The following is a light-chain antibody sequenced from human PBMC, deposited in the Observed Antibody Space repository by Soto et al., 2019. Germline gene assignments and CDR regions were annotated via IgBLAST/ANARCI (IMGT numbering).Light chain of an antibody. CDR3: QQHYSPSWT. CDR1: QSVLYSSNNKNY. Sequence: DIVMTQSPDSLAVSLGERATINCKSSQSVLYSSNNKNYLAWYQQKPGQPPKLLIYWASTRESGVPDRFSGSGSGTDFTFTISSLQAEDVAVYYCQQHYSPSWTFGQGTKVEIK. V-gene: IGKV4-1*01. J-gene: IGKJ1*01. CDR2: WAS.